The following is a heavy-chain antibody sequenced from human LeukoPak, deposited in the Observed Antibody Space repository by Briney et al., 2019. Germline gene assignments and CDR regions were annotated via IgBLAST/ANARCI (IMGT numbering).Heavy chain of an antibody. J-gene: IGHJ4*02. CDR2: VGASSGAI. CDR1: GFTFNIYS. V-gene: IGHV3-48*01. D-gene: IGHD6-13*01. CDR3: ARAAAHVDHSSWYE. Sequence: PGGSLRLSCAASGFTFNIYSMNWARQAPGKGLQWVSYVGASSGAIYYAESVKGRFTSSRDNAKNSLYLQMNSLRAEDTAVYYCARAAAHVDHSSWYEWGQGTLVTVSS.